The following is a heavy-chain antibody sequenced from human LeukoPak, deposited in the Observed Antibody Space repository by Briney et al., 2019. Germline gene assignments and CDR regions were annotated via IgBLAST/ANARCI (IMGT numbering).Heavy chain of an antibody. CDR2: IYTSGST. Sequence: SETLSLTCTVSGGSISSGSYYWSWIRQPAGKGLEWIGRIYTSGSTNYNPSLKSRVTISVDTSKNQFSLKLSSVTAADTAVYYCARTLSGDITMVRGVIDYWFDPWGQGTLVTVSS. CDR1: GGSISSGSYY. V-gene: IGHV4-61*02. D-gene: IGHD3-10*01. J-gene: IGHJ5*02. CDR3: ARTLSGDITMVRGVIDYWFDP.